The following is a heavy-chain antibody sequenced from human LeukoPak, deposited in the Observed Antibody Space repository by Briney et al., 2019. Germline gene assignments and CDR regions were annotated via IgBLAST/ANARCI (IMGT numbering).Heavy chain of an antibody. CDR2: IKNAGIDT. CDR1: GFMFSNYY. D-gene: IGHD3-10*01. V-gene: IGHV3-74*01. Sequence: GGSLRLSCVGSGFMFSNYYMYWVRQAPGKGLVWVSRIKNAGIDTIYADSVKGRFTVSRDNAKNTVYLQMSSLRDEDTAVYYCARGGYGHNMDVWGEGTTVTVSS. J-gene: IGHJ6*03. CDR3: ARGGYGHNMDV.